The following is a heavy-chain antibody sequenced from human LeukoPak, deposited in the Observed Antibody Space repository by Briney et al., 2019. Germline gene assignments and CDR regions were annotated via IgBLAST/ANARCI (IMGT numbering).Heavy chain of an antibody. CDR2: VYYTGST. CDR1: GGSVSNYY. D-gene: IGHD6-6*01. Sequence: KASETLPLTCSVSGGSVSNYYWSWIRQPPGKGLEWTGYVYYTGSTNYNPSLKSRVTMFEDKSKNQFSLRLYSVTVADTAVYYCARHSAYSSSSYFDYWGQGSLVTVSS. J-gene: IGHJ4*02. CDR3: ARHSAYSSSSYFDY. V-gene: IGHV4-59*08.